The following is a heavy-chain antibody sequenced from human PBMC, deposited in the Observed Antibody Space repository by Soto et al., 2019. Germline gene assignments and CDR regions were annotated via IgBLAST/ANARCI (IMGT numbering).Heavy chain of an antibody. CDR2: TNPNSGGT. J-gene: IGHJ2*01. CDR1: GYTFTGYY. D-gene: IGHD4-17*01. CDR3: ARDPGGLTYGDYDYWYFDL. V-gene: IGHV1-2*04. Sequence: QVQLVQSGAEVKKPGASVKVSCKASGYTFTGYYMHWVRQAPGQGLEWMGWTNPNSGGTNYAQKFQGWVTMTRDTSISTAYMELSRLRSDDTAVYYCARDPGGLTYGDYDYWYFDLWGRGTLVTVSS.